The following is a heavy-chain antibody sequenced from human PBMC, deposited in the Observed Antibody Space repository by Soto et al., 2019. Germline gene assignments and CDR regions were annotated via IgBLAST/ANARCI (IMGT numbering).Heavy chain of an antibody. CDR2: IIPIFGTA. J-gene: IGHJ4*02. Sequence: QVQLVQSGAEVKKPGSSVKVSCKASGGTFSSYAISWVRQAPGQGLEWMGGIIPIFGTANYAQKFQGRVTITADESTSSAYMELSSLRSEGTAVYYCASRGYSCGWSFDYWGQGTLVTVSS. CDR3: ASRGYSCGWSFDY. CDR1: GGTFSSYA. V-gene: IGHV1-69*12. D-gene: IGHD5-18*01.